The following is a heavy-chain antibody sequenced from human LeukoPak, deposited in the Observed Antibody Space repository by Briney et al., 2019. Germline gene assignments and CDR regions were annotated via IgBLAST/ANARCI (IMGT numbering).Heavy chain of an antibody. J-gene: IGHJ4*02. V-gene: IGHV3-48*01. CDR1: GFTFSSYS. CDR2: ISGSSTTI. CDR3: AGGPSSGYVPY. Sequence: GGSLRLSCAASGFTFSSYSMMWVRQAPGKGLEWVSYISGSSTTIYYADSVKGRFTISRDNSKNTLYLQMNSLRAEDTAVYYCAGGPSSGYVPYWGQGTLVTVSS. D-gene: IGHD5-12*01.